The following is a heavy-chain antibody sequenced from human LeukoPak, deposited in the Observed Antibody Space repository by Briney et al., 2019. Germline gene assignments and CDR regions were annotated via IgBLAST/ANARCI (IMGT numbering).Heavy chain of an antibody. CDR3: ASTGTTRAAFDI. Sequence: PSQTLSLTCTVSGGSISSGDYYWSWIRQPAGKGLEWIGRIYTSGGTNYNPSLKSRVTISVDTSKNQFSLKLSSVTAADTAVYYCASTGTTRAAFDIWGQGTMVTVSS. CDR2: IYTSGGT. D-gene: IGHD4-17*01. CDR1: GGSISSGDYY. V-gene: IGHV4-61*02. J-gene: IGHJ3*02.